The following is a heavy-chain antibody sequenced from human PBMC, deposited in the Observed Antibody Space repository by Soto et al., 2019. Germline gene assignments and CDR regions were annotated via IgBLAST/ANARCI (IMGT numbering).Heavy chain of an antibody. D-gene: IGHD6-13*01. V-gene: IGHV1-3*01. Sequence: ASVKVSCKASGYTFTSYAMHWVRQAPGQRLEWMGWINAGNGNTKYSQKFQGRVTITRDTSASTAYMELSSLRSEDTAVDYCARGIAALINLFDPWAQGTLVTVSS. CDR3: ARGIAALINLFDP. CDR2: INAGNGNT. J-gene: IGHJ5*02. CDR1: GYTFTSYA.